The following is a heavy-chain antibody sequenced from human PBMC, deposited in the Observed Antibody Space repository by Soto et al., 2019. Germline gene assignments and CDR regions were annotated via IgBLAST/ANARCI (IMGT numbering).Heavy chain of an antibody. Sequence: PGGSLRLSCAASGFTFSSYAMSWVRQAPGKGLEWVSAISGSGGSTYYADSVKGRFTISRDNSKNTLYLQMNSLRAEDTAVYYCANIYDFWSGYYALVYWGQGTLVTVSS. V-gene: IGHV3-23*01. CDR1: GFTFSSYA. CDR3: ANIYDFWSGYYALVY. D-gene: IGHD3-3*01. CDR2: ISGSGGST. J-gene: IGHJ4*02.